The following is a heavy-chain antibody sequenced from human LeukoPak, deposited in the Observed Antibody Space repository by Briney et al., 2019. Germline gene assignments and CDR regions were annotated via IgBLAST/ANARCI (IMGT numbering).Heavy chain of an antibody. Sequence: PGGSLRLSCAASGFTFDDYGMTWVRQAPGKGLEWVSGINWNGGSTGYADSVKGRLSILRDTAKNSLYLQMNSLRAEDTALYYCARGYCSGGSCFLFDYWGQGTLVTVSS. J-gene: IGHJ4*02. CDR3: ARGYCSGGSCFLFDY. CDR2: INWNGGST. CDR1: GFTFDDYG. D-gene: IGHD2-15*01. V-gene: IGHV3-20*04.